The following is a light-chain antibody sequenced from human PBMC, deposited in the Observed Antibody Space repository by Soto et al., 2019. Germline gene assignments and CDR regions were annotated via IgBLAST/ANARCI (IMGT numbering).Light chain of an antibody. CDR2: DSS. CDR3: QQRTNWPALT. Sequence: EIVLTQSPATLSLSPGEGATLSCRASQSVSTFLAWYQQKPCQAPRLLIYDSSYSATGIPARFSVSGSGTNFTPAISSLEPEYVAVYYGQQRTNWPALTCGGGTKVEIK. J-gene: IGKJ4*01. V-gene: IGKV3-11*01. CDR1: QSVSTF.